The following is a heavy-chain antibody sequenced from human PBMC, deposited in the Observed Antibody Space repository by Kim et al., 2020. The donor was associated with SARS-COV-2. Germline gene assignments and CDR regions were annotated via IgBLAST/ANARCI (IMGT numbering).Heavy chain of an antibody. J-gene: IGHJ3*02. Sequence: GGSLRLSCAASGFTFDDYAMHWVRQAPGKGLEWVSGISWNSGSIGYADSVKGRFTISRDNAKNSLYLQMNSLRAEDTALYYCAKEGRAHDAFDIWGQGT. V-gene: IGHV3-9*01. CDR2: ISWNSGSI. CDR1: GFTFDDYA. CDR3: AKEGRAHDAFDI.